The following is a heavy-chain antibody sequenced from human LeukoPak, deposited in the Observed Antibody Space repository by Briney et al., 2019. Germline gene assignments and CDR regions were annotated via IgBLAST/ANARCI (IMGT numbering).Heavy chain of an antibody. D-gene: IGHD5-24*01. CDR3: ARERIGDGYNYAY. V-gene: IGHV3-23*01. Sequence: GGALRLSCAASGFTFNNYGMSWGRQGPGEGLEWVSAISGSGGSTFYADSVKGRFTISRDNSKNTLYLQMNSLRAEDTAVYYCARERIGDGYNYAYWGQGTLVTVSS. J-gene: IGHJ4*02. CDR2: ISGSGGST. CDR1: GFTFNNYG.